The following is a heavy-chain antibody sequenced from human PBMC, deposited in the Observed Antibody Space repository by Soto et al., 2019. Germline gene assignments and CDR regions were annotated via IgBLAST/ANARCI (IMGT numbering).Heavy chain of an antibody. Sequence: ASVKVSCKASGGTFSSYTISWVRQAPGQGLEWMGRIIPILGIANYAQKFQGRVTLTADKSTSTAYMELSSLRSEDTAVSYCARYGDYVTLEYFQHWGQGTLVTVSS. CDR3: ARYGDYVTLEYFQH. V-gene: IGHV1-69*02. CDR2: IIPILGIA. D-gene: IGHD4-17*01. CDR1: GGTFSSYT. J-gene: IGHJ1*01.